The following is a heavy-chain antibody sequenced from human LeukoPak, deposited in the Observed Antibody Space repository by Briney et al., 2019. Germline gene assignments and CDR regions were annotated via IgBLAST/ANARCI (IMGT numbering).Heavy chain of an antibody. J-gene: IGHJ4*02. CDR2: IHPSSGAT. D-gene: IGHD6-19*01. CDR3: ARNGIAVAGYDY. CDR1: GYTFSGFY. Sequence: ASVKVSCKASGYTFSGFYLHWVRQAPGQGLEWMGWIHPSSGATNDAQKFQGRITMTRDTSINTAYMELSGLTSDDTAVYYCARNGIAVAGYDYWGQGTVVSVSS. V-gene: IGHV1-2*02.